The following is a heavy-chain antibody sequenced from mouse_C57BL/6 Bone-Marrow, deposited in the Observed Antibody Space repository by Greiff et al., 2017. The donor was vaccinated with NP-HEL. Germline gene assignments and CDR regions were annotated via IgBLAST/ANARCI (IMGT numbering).Heavy chain of an antibody. CDR2: IDPSDSYT. D-gene: IGHD1-1*01. V-gene: IGHV1-69*01. CDR3: AREYYGSSFFAY. CDR1: GYTFTSYW. Sequence: QVRLQQPGAELVMPGASVKLSCKASGYTFTSYWMHWVKQRPGQGLEWIGEIDPSDSYTNYNQKFKGKSTLTVDKSSSTAYMQLSSLTSEDSAVYYCAREYYGSSFFAYWGQGTLVTVSA. J-gene: IGHJ3*01.